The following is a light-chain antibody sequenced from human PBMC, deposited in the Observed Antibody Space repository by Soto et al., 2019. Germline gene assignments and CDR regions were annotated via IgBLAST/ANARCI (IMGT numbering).Light chain of an antibody. V-gene: IGKV3-20*01. CDR1: QSVSSTY. CDR2: GGA. Sequence: EIGLTQSPGTLSLSPGERATLSCRASQSVSSTYLAWYQQKPGQAPRLLIYGGASRATGIPDRFSGSGSGTDFALTISRLEPEDFAVYFCQQYDTSPITFGGGTKVDIK. J-gene: IGKJ4*01. CDR3: QQYDTSPIT.